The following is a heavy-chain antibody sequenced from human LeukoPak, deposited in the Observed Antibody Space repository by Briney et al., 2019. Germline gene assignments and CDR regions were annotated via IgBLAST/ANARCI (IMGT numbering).Heavy chain of an antibody. Sequence: GGSLRLSCPASGFTFSSYGMHWVRQAPGKGLEWVAVISYDGSNKYYADSVKGRFTISRDNSKNTLYLQMNSLRAEDTAVYYCAKDDDGGGLLWFGEFTWGQGTLVTVSS. J-gene: IGHJ5*02. D-gene: IGHD3-10*01. CDR2: ISYDGSNK. V-gene: IGHV3-30*18. CDR1: GFTFSSYG. CDR3: AKDDDGGGLLWFGEFT.